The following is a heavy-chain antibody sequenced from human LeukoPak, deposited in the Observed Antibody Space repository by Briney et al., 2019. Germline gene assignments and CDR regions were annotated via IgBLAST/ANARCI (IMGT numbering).Heavy chain of an antibody. V-gene: IGHV1-18*01. CDR2: VNGYNGDT. CDR1: GYTXTSYG. J-gene: IGHJ6*02. D-gene: IGHD3-9*01. CDR3: ARNRYLGQNFYYYGLDV. Sequence: ASVKVSCKASGYTXTSYGITWVRQAPGQGLESMGWVNGYNGDTNYAQMLQGRVTMTTDTSTSTAYMELRSLRSDDTAVYYCARNRYLGQNFYYYGLDVWGQGTTVTVSS.